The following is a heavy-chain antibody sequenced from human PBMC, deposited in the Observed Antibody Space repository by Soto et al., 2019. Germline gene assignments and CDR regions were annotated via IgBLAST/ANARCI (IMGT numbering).Heavy chain of an antibody. D-gene: IGHD2-21*02. V-gene: IGHV4-39*01. Sequence: QLQLQESGPGLVKPSETLSLTCTVSGGSIISNINYWGWIRQPPGKGLEWIGTLYYSGTAYYNPSLRSRVTISIDTAKNQFMLSLNSVTAADTAVYYCARLVSAATPYWGQGTLVAVSS. CDR3: ARLVSAATPY. CDR1: GGSIISNINY. J-gene: IGHJ4*02. CDR2: LYYSGTA.